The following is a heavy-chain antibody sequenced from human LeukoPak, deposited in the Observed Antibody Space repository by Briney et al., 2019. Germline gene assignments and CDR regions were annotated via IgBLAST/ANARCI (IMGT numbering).Heavy chain of an antibody. V-gene: IGHV4-4*07. Sequence: LETLSLTCTVSGGSISSYYWSWIRQPAGKGLEWIGRIYTSGSTNYNPSLKSRVTMSVDTSKNQFSLKLSSVTAADTAVFYCARDLSAGHSSRGFDPWGQGTLVTVSS. J-gene: IGHJ5*02. CDR3: ARDLSAGHSSRGFDP. CDR2: IYTSGST. CDR1: GGSISSYY. D-gene: IGHD6-13*01.